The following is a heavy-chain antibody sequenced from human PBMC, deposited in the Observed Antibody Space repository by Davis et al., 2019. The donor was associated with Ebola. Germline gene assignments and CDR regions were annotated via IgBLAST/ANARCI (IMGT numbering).Heavy chain of an antibody. J-gene: IGHJ4*02. V-gene: IGHV3-30*18. CDR3: AKEPFWTGYYDY. CDR1: GFTFRNYG. CDR2: ISSDGSSI. D-gene: IGHD3/OR15-3a*01. Sequence: GESLKISCAASGFTFRNYGMHWVRQAPGKGLEWVGIISSDGSSIFYSESVKGRFTISRDNSKNTLYLQVDSLRDEDTAVYCCAKEPFWTGYYDYWGQGTLVTVSS.